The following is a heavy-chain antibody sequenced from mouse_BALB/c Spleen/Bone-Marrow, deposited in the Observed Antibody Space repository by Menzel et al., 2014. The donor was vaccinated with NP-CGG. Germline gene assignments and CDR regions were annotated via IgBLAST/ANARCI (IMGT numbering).Heavy chain of an antibody. CDR1: GFDIKDTY. CDR2: IDPANGNT. J-gene: IGHJ3*01. CDR3: ARNYDYNKSFAY. Sequence: EVQLQQSGAELVKPGASVKLSCTASGFDIKDTYMHWVKQRPEQGLEWIGRIDPANGNTKYDPKFQGKATITADTSSNTAYLQLSSLTSEDTAVYYCARNYDYNKSFAYWGQGTLVTVSA. V-gene: IGHV14-3*02. D-gene: IGHD2-4*01.